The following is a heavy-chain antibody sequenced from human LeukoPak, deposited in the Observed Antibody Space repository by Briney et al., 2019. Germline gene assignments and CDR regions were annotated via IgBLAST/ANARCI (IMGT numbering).Heavy chain of an antibody. CDR2: IYHSGST. Sequence: SETLSLTCTVSGYSISSGYYWGWIRQPPGKGLKWIGSIYHSGSTYYNPSLKSRVTISVDTSKNQFSLKLSSVTAADTAVYYCARGSDYCGGDCYDYWGQGTLVSVSS. V-gene: IGHV4-38-2*02. CDR3: ARGSDYCGGDCYDY. J-gene: IGHJ4*02. D-gene: IGHD2-21*01. CDR1: GYSISSGYY.